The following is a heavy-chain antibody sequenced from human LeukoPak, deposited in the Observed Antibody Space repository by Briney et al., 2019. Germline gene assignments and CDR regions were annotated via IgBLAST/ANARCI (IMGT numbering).Heavy chain of an antibody. Sequence: SEALSLTCTVSDFSINSGYHWGWVRQPPGKGLGWIGSMHHSGSTYYNPSLKSRVTMSTDTSKSQFSLKLSFVTAADTAVYYCARDRSYFTFDYWGQGTLVTVSS. CDR2: MHHSGST. D-gene: IGHD3-10*01. CDR1: DFSINSGYH. CDR3: ARDRSYFTFDY. V-gene: IGHV4-38-2*02. J-gene: IGHJ4*02.